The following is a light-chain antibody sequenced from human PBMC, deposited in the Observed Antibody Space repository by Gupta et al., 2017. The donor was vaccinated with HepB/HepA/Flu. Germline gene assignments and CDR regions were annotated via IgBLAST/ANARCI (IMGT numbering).Light chain of an antibody. CDR1: QSVLFSSNNNNY. CDR2: WAS. J-gene: IGKJ1*01. CDR3: QQYYSTPWT. Sequence: DIVMTQSPDSLAVSLGERDPIICKSSQSVLFSSNNNNYLAWYQQKPGQPPKLLIYWASTRESGVPDRFSGSGSGTDFTLTISSLQAEDVAVYYCQQYYSTPWTFGQGTKVEIK. V-gene: IGKV4-1*01.